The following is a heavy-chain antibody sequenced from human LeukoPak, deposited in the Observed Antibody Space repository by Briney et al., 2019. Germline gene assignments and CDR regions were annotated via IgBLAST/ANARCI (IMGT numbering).Heavy chain of an antibody. J-gene: IGHJ5*02. CDR3: ATSGGPINWFDP. Sequence: PSETLSLTCAVYGGSFSGYYWGWIRQPPGKGLQWIGEINHSGSTNYNPSLKSRVTISVDTSKNQFSLKLSSVTAADTAVYYCATSGGPINWFDPWGQGTLATVSS. D-gene: IGHD2-15*01. CDR1: GGSFSGYY. CDR2: INHSGST. V-gene: IGHV4-34*01.